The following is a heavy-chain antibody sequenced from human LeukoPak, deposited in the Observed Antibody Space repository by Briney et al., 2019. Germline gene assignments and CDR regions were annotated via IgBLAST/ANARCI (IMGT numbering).Heavy chain of an antibody. D-gene: IGHD6-19*01. CDR2: IYYSGDT. CDR3: ARHQWHYYYYMGV. V-gene: IGHV4-39*01. Sequence: PSETLSLTCTVSGGSISSSSYWGWIRQPPGKGLEWIGSIYYSGDTYYNPSLKSRRVTISVDTSKNQFSLRLSSVTAADTAVYYCARHQWHYYYYMGVWGKGSTVTVPS. J-gene: IGHJ6*03. CDR1: GGSISSSSY.